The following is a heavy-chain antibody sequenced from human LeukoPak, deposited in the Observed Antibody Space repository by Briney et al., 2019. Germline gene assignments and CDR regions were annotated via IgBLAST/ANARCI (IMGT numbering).Heavy chain of an antibody. V-gene: IGHV3-7*01. CDR2: IKEDGSEK. CDR3: ARDRRTITELWSHCFDY. J-gene: IGHJ4*02. Sequence: GGSLRLSCAASGFIFKKYWMNWVRQVPGKGLECLANIKEDGSEKYYADSVKGRFTISRGNAKNSLYLQMNSLRAEDTAVYYCARDRRTITELWSHCFDYWGQGTLVTVSS. D-gene: IGHD5-18*01. CDR1: GFIFKKYW.